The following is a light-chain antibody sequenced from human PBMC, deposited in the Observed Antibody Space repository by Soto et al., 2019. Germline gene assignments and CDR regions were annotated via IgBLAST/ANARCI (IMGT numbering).Light chain of an antibody. V-gene: IGKV3-20*01. CDR3: QQYGSSPRI. J-gene: IGKJ4*01. CDR1: QSVSSSS. CDR2: DAS. Sequence: EIVLTQSPGTLSLSPGERATLSCRASQSVSSSSLAWYQQKPGQAPRLLIYDASSRATGIPDRFSGSGSGTDFTLTISSLEPDDFAVYFCQQYGSSPRIFGGGTRVEIK.